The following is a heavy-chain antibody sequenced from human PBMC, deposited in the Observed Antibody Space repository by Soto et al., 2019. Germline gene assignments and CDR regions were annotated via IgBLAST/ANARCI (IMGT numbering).Heavy chain of an antibody. V-gene: IGHV1-69*01. D-gene: IGHD3-22*01. CDR1: GDTFSSYA. CDR2: IIPIFGTA. Sequence: QVQLVQSGAEVKKPGSSVKGSCKASGDTFSSYAISWVRQAPGQGLEWMGGIIPIFGTANYAQKLQARVTLTADETTSPAHMELSSLTSEDTAAYYCARDGSGYRSRASPMEVWGPGTTLSVSS. CDR3: ARDGSGYRSRASPMEV. J-gene: IGHJ6*02.